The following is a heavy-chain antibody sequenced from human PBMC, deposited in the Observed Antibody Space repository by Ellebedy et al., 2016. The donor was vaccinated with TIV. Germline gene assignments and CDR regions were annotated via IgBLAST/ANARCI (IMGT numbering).Heavy chain of an antibody. CDR3: ARGMGITTVYYYFAMDV. CDR2: INPNIGDT. D-gene: IGHD3-22*01. V-gene: IGHV1-2*04. J-gene: IGHJ6*02. Sequence: AASAKVSCKASGYTFTDYYTHWVRQAPGQGLEWIGWINPNIGDTNFAQKFQGWVTMTWDTSISTAYMELSRLRTDDTAVYYCARGMGITTVYYYFAMDVWGHGTTVTVSS. CDR1: GYTFTDYY.